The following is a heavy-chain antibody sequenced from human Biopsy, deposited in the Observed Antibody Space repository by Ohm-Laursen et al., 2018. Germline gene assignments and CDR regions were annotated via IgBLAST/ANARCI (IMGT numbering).Heavy chain of an antibody. Sequence: PSDTLSLTCTVSGGSISSSTTYYWAWLRQPPGKGLEWIGSIYNTETTFYSPSLKSRVTISVDTSTNQFSLKVSSVTAADTALYFCARHPTGFWFDPWGHGTLVTVSS. CDR3: ARHPTGFWFDP. CDR1: GGSISSSTTYY. CDR2: IYNTETT. J-gene: IGHJ5*02. V-gene: IGHV4-39*01.